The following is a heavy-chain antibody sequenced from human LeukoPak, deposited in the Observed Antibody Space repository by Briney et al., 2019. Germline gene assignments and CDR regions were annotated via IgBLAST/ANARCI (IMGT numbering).Heavy chain of an antibody. V-gene: IGHV1-8*01. Sequence: ASVKVSCKASGYTFTSYDINWVRQATGQELEWMGWMNPNSGNTGYAQKFQGRVTMTRNTSISTAYMELSSLRSEDTAVYYCARGHSARSGNGFDYWGQGTLVTVSS. J-gene: IGHJ4*02. D-gene: IGHD1-26*01. CDR1: GYTFTSYD. CDR3: ARGHSARSGNGFDY. CDR2: MNPNSGNT.